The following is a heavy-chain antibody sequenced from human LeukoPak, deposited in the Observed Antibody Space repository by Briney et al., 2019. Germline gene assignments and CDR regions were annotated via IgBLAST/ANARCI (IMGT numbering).Heavy chain of an antibody. J-gene: IGHJ4*02. CDR3: ASQTEGYYFDY. CDR2: IYYSGST. D-gene: IGHD2-21*02. Sequence: SSETLSLTCTVSGGSISSYYWGWIRQPPGKGLEWIGSIYYSGSTYYNPSLKSRVTISVDTSKNQFSLKLSSVTAADTAVYYCASQTEGYYFDYWGQGTLVTVSS. V-gene: IGHV4-39*01. CDR1: GGSISSYY.